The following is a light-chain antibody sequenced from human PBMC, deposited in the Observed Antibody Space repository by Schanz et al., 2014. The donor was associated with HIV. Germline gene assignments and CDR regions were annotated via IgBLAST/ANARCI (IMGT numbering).Light chain of an antibody. CDR2: QAS. CDR3: QQYAVSSWT. V-gene: IGKV1-5*03. Sequence: DIQMTQSPSTLSASVGDRVTIACRASQSIGHWLTWYQQKPGKAPNLLIYQASTLMIGVPSRFSGSGSGIEFTLTISSLQPDDFATYYCQQYAVSSWTFGLGTRV. CDR1: QSIGHW. J-gene: IGKJ1*01.